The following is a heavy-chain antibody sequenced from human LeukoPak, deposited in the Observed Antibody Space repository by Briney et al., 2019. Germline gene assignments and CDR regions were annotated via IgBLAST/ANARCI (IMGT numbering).Heavy chain of an antibody. D-gene: IGHD2-2*03. V-gene: IGHV1-18*01. J-gene: IGHJ5*02. CDR3: ARASGYCSSTSCYPEGSWFDP. CDR1: GYTFTSYG. CDR2: ISAYNGNT. Sequence: ASVKVSCKASGYTFTSYGISWVRQAPGQGLEWMGWISAYNGNTNYAQKLQGRVTITTDTSTSTAYMELRSLRSDDTAVYYCARASGYCSSTSCYPEGSWFDPWGQGTLVTVSS.